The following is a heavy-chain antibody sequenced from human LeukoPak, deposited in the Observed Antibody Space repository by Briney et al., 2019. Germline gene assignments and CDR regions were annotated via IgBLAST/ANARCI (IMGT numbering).Heavy chain of an antibody. Sequence: SETLSLTCTVSGGSITNLNYYWTWIRQPAGKGLEWIGYIYYSGSTYYNPSLKSRVTISVDTSQNQFSLKVNSVTAADTAVYYCARAPLYSGHAEWFDPWGQGTLVTVSS. CDR1: GGSITNLNYY. D-gene: IGHD4-11*01. CDR2: IYYSGST. V-gene: IGHV4-31*03. CDR3: ARAPLYSGHAEWFDP. J-gene: IGHJ5*02.